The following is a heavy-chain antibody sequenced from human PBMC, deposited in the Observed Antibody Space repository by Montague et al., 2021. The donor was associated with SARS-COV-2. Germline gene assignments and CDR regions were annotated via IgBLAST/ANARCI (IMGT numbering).Heavy chain of an antibody. V-gene: IGHV4-61*02. D-gene: IGHD2-2*01. CDR3: TIEGHITTICSGCPRNWFDP. CDR2: ISTTGSP. Sequence: TLSLTCTLSGDSISRSNLYWTWIRQPAGKGLEWIGRISTTGSPEYNPSLKSRVTLSLDTSKNQLSLRLSSVTAADTAMYYCTIEGHITTICSGCPRNWFDPWGQGTLVTVSS. J-gene: IGHJ5*02. CDR1: GDSISRSNLY.